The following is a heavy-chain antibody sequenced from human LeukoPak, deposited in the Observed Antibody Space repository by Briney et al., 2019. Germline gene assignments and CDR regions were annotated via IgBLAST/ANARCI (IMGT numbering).Heavy chain of an antibody. J-gene: IGHJ4*02. Sequence: VAAVKVSCKTSGYTFTTYAISGVRQAPAQGFEWMGRINTYNGNTNFAQKFQDRVTITTDTSTRTAYLELRSLRSDATAVYYCARDAIQGRLTSAYWGQGTLVTVSS. CDR2: INTYNGNT. CDR1: GYTFTTYA. CDR3: ARDAIQGRLTSAY. D-gene: IGHD3-3*01. V-gene: IGHV1-18*01.